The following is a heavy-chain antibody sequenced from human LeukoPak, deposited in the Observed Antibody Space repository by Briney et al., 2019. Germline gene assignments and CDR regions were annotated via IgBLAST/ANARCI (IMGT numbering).Heavy chain of an antibody. V-gene: IGHV4-61*01. D-gene: IGHD3-16*02. CDR1: GGSVSSGSYY. Sequence: SETLSLTCTVSGGSVSSGSYYWSWIRQPPGKGLEWIGYIYYSGSTNYNPSLKSRVTISVDTSKNQFSLKLSSVTAADTAVYYCARVGGYTAFDYRGQGTLVTVSS. CDR3: ARVGGYTAFDY. CDR2: IYYSGST. J-gene: IGHJ4*02.